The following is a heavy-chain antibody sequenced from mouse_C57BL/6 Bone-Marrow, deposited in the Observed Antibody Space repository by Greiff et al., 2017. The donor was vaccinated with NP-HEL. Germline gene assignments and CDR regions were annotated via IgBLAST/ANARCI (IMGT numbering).Heavy chain of an antibody. Sequence: EVKLMESGGGLVQPGGSLKLSCAASGFTFSDYYMYWVRQTPEQRLEWVAYISNGGGSTYYPATVKGRFTISRDTAKNTLYLQRSRLKSEETAMYYGARGGITTVVNYAMDYWGKGTSVTVAS. J-gene: IGHJ4*01. D-gene: IGHD1-1*01. CDR2: ISNGGGST. CDR3: ARGGITTVVNYAMDY. V-gene: IGHV5-12*01. CDR1: GFTFSDYY.